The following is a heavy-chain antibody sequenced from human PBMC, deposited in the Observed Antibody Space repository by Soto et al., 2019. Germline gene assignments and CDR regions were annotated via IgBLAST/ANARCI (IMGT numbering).Heavy chain of an antibody. CDR2: IYYSGST. D-gene: IGHD1-7*01. J-gene: IGHJ6*02. V-gene: IGHV4-31*03. CDR1: GGSISSGGYY. CDR3: ATREITGTTYGMDV. Sequence: SETLSLTCTVSGGSISSGGYYWSWIRQHPGKGLEWIGYIYYSGSTYYNPSLKSRVTISVDTSKNQFSLKLSSVTAADTAVYYCATREITGTTYGMDVWGQGTTVTVTS.